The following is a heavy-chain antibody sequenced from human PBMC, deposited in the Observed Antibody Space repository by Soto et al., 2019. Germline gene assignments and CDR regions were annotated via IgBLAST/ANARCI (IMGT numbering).Heavy chain of an antibody. D-gene: IGHD5-18*01. CDR3: AKDTRTGIQIWLRGPNCFDT. CDR1: GFTFSSYG. CDR2: ISYDGSNK. J-gene: IGHJ5*02. Sequence: WSLRLSCAASGFTFSSYGMHWVRQAPGKGLEWVAVISYDGSNKYYADSVKGRFTISRDNSKNTLYLQMNSLRAEDTAVYYCAKDTRTGIQIWLRGPNCFDTWGQGTLVTVSS. V-gene: IGHV3-30*18.